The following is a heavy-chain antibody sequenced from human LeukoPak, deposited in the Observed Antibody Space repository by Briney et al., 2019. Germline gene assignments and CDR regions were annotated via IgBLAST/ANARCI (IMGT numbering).Heavy chain of an antibody. J-gene: IGHJ4*02. D-gene: IGHD3-10*01. Sequence: ASVKVSCKASGGTFSSYAISWVRQAPGQGLEWMGRIIPILGIANYAQKFQGRVTITADKSTSTAYMELSSLRSEDTAVYYCASLDLVRGVPRDYWGQGTLVTVSS. CDR3: ASLDLVRGVPRDY. CDR2: IIPILGIA. CDR1: GGTFSSYA. V-gene: IGHV1-69*04.